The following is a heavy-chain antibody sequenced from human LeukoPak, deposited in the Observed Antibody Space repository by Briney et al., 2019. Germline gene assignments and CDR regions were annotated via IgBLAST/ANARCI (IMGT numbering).Heavy chain of an antibody. D-gene: IGHD1-1*01. V-gene: IGHV4-34*01. CDR2: INHSGST. J-gene: IGHJ3*02. Sequence: SETLSLTCAVYGGSFSGYYWSWIRQPPGKGLEWIGEINHSGSTNYNPSLKSRVTISVDTSKNQFSLKLSSVTAADTAVYYCARGSRAERRAFGIWGQGTMVTVSS. CDR3: ARGSRAERRAFGI. CDR1: GGSFSGYY.